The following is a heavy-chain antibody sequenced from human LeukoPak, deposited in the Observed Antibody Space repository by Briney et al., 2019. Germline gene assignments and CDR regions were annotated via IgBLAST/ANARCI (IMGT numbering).Heavy chain of an antibody. Sequence: SETLSLTCTVSGGSISSGGYSWNWIRQPPGKGLEWIAYMYYRGSTYYNPSLKSRVTISVDTSKNQLSLKLSSVTAADTAVYYCARTKGPNWFDPWGQGTLVTVSS. CDR2: MYYRGST. J-gene: IGHJ5*02. V-gene: IGHV4-30-4*07. CDR1: GGSISSGGYS. CDR3: ARTKGPNWFDP.